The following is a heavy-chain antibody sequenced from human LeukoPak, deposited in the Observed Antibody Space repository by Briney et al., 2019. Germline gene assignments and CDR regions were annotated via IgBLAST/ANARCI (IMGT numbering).Heavy chain of an antibody. CDR3: ARQNNAYSAPNWFDP. D-gene: IGHD2-21*01. Sequence: ASVKVSCKVSGYTLTELSMHWVRQAPGKGLEWMGGFDPEDGETIYAQKFQGRVTMTEDTSTDTAYMELSSLRSEDTAVYYCARQNNAYSAPNWFDPWDQGTLVTVSS. CDR1: GYTLTELS. J-gene: IGHJ5*02. CDR2: FDPEDGET. V-gene: IGHV1-24*01.